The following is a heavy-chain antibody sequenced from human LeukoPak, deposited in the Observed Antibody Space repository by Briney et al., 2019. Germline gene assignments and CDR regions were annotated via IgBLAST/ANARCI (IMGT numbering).Heavy chain of an antibody. J-gene: IGHJ4*02. D-gene: IGHD3-22*01. Sequence: GGSLRLSCEGSAFIFSGHWMNWVRQTPGKGLEWVASIKEDGSERQYVDSVKGRFSISRDNTKGSLFLQLNSLRAEDTAVYYCTTRGYYDSSGYDDYWGQGTLVTVSS. CDR2: IKEDGSER. CDR1: AFIFSGHW. CDR3: TTRGYYDSSGYDDY. V-gene: IGHV3-7*03.